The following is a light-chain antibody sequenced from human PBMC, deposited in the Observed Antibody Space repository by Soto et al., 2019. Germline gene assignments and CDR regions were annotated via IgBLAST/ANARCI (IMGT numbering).Light chain of an antibody. CDR2: EVS. CDR3: SSFASSATLV. J-gene: IGLJ3*02. V-gene: IGLV2-18*02. Sequence: QSALTQPPSVYGSPGQSVTISCTGTSSDIGYHNRVSWYQQPPGTAPKLMIYEVSTRYSGVPDRFSGSKSGNTASLTISGLQAEDEADYYCSSFASSATLVFGGGTKVTVL. CDR1: SSDIGYHNR.